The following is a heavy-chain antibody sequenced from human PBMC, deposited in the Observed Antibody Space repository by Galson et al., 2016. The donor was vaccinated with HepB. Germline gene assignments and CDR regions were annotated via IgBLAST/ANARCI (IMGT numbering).Heavy chain of an antibody. V-gene: IGHV3-30*04. Sequence: SLRLSCAASGFTFSSYAMHRVRQAPGKGLEWVAVISYDGSNKYYADSVKGRFTISRDNSKNTLYLKMNSLRAEDTAVYYCARDQNRHYSSGWGYYSYGLDVWGQGTTVTVSS. CDR2: ISYDGSNK. D-gene: IGHD6-19*01. CDR3: ARDQNRHYSSGWGYYSYGLDV. CDR1: GFTFSSYA. J-gene: IGHJ6*02.